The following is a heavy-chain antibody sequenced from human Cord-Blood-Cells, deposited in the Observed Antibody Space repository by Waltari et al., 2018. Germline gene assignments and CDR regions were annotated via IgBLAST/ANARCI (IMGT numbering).Heavy chain of an antibody. CDR1: GGTFSSYA. V-gene: IGHV1-69*06. D-gene: IGHD1-20*01. CDR3: AGGGGGDHNWDDAFDI. CDR2: IIPCLGKA. Sequence: QVQLVQPGAEVTKPGSSVTVSCKASGGTFSSYAISWVRQAPGQGLEWMGGIIPCLGKANYAQKFQGRFRIPADKSTSTAYRGLSSLRCEDRAVYYCAGGGGGDHNWDDAFDIWGQGTMVTVSS. J-gene: IGHJ3*02.